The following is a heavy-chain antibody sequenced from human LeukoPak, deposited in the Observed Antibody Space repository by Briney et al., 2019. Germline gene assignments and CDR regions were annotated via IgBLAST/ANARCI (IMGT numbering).Heavy chain of an antibody. CDR2: INQESTET. CDR1: GFRFTAFW. CDR3: AREVDRSFGY. J-gene: IGHJ4*02. Sequence: GGSLRLSCAASGFRFTAFWMSWVRQAPGKGPEWVANINQESTETYYVDSVRGRFTISRDNAKNSLSLQMNSLRVEDTAAYYCAREVDRSFGYWGQGNLVTVSS. D-gene: IGHD2-15*01. V-gene: IGHV3-7*01.